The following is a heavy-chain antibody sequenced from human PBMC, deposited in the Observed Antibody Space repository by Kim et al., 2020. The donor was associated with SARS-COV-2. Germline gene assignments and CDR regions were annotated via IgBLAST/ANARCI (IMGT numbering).Heavy chain of an antibody. CDR2: TKSDGSEK. D-gene: IGHD3-3*01. CDR1: GFTFTNYW. J-gene: IGHJ4*01. Sequence: GGSLRLSCTASGFTFTNYWMTWVRQAPGKGLEWVATTKSDGSEKYYLYSVKGRFNITRDTAKNSLYLQMNSLRAEDTAIYYCARDPESSTFYDFWSGYYVFVRWGHGALVTVSS. V-gene: IGHV3-7*01. CDR3: ARDPESSTFYDFWSGYYVFVR.